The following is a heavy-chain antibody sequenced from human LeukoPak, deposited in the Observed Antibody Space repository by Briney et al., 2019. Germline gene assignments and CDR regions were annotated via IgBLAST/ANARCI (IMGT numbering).Heavy chain of an antibody. J-gene: IGHJ6*02. CDR1: GGSVASTGCY. CDR3: GRHVSNGWNYHYGLDV. D-gene: IGHD6-19*01. Sequence: SETLSLTCTVSGGSVASTGCYWGWIRQSPGKGLEWIGSAYYTGEIYSTPSLKSRLTISVDTSKNQFALTLTSVTAADTAVYYCGRHVSNGWNYHYGLDVWGQGTTVTVSS. V-gene: IGHV4-39*01. CDR2: AYYTGEI.